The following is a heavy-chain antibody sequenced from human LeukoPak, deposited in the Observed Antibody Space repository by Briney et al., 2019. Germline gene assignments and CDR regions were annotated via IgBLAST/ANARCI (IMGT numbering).Heavy chain of an antibody. J-gene: IGHJ4*02. CDR1: QFTFSSYD. CDR2: ISYDGNNK. D-gene: IGHD1-26*01. CDR3: ARGAVAGANFDY. V-gene: IGHV3-30-3*01. Sequence: GTSLRLSCAASQFTFSSYDMHWVRQAPGKGLEWVAVISYDGNNKHYVDSVKGRFTISRDNAKKTLYLQMNSLRAEDTAVYYCARGAVAGANFDYWGLGTLVTVSS.